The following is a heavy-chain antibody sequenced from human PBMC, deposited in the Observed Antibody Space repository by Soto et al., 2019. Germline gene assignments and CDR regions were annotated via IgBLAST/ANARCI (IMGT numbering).Heavy chain of an antibody. Sequence: AASVKVSCKASGGTFSSYAISWVRQAPGQGLEWMGGIIPIFGTANYAQKFQGRVTITADKSTSTAYMELSSLRSEDTAVYYCATASSFYYYYGMDVWGQGTTVTVSS. CDR2: IIPIFGTA. D-gene: IGHD6-6*01. CDR1: GGTFSSYA. CDR3: ATASSFYYYYGMDV. V-gene: IGHV1-69*06. J-gene: IGHJ6*02.